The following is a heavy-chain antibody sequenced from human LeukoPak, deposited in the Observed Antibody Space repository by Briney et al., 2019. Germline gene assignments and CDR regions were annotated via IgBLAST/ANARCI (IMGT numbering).Heavy chain of an antibody. CDR2: IYYSGST. CDR3: ARIQTPGPIDY. CDR1: GGSISSGGYY. Sequence: PSETLSLTCTVSGGSISSGGYYWSWIRQHPGKGLEWIGYIYYSGSTYYNPSLKSRVTISVDTSKNRFSLKLSSVTAADTAVYYCARIQTPGPIDYWGQGTLVTVSS. J-gene: IGHJ4*02. D-gene: IGHD5-18*01. V-gene: IGHV4-31*03.